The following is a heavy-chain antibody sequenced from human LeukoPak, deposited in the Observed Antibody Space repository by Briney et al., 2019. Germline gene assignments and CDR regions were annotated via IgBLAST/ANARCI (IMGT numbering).Heavy chain of an antibody. J-gene: IGHJ4*02. D-gene: IGHD2-2*01. Sequence: SETLSLTCTVSGGSISSSSYYRGWIRQPPGKGLEWIGSIYYSGSTYYNPSLKSRVTISVDTSKNQFSLKLSSVTAADTAVYYCARRGFQYPSPFDYWGQGTLVTVSS. CDR3: ARRGFQYPSPFDY. CDR2: IYYSGST. CDR1: GGSISSSSYY. V-gene: IGHV4-39*01.